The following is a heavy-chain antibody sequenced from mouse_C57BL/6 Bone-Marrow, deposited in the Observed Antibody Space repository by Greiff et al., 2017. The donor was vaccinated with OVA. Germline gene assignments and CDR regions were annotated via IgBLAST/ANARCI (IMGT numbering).Heavy chain of an antibody. D-gene: IGHD2-1*01. CDR1: GYTFTSYW. V-gene: IGHV1-55*01. J-gene: IGHJ2*01. Sequence: VQLQQPGAELVKPGASVKMSCKASGYTFTSYWITWVKQRPGQGLEWIGDIYPGSGSTNYNEKFKSKATLTVDKSSSTASMQHSSLTSDDSSVYYCALRGYYGNGAGPYFGYWGQGTTLTGSS. CDR2: IYPGSGST. CDR3: ALRGYYGNGAGPYFGY.